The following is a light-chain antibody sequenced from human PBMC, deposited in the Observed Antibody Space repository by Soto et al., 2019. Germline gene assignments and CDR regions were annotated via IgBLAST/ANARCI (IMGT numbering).Light chain of an antibody. J-gene: IGLJ2*01. V-gene: IGLV2-14*01. Sequence: QSVLTQPASVSRSPGQSITISCTGTSSDVGGYNFVSWYQHHPGKAPKLIISDVSNRPSGVSNRFSGSKSGNTASLTISGLQAEDESDYYCSSYTTSSTQVFGGGTKLTVL. CDR3: SSYTTSSTQV. CDR1: SSDVGGYNF. CDR2: DVS.